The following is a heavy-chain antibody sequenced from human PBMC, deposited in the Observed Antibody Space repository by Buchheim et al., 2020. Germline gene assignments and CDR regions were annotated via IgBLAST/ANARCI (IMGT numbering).Heavy chain of an antibody. V-gene: IGHV3-48*01. J-gene: IGHJ4*02. D-gene: IGHD3-22*01. CDR1: GFTFSSYS. CDR3: ARGQYYYDIDY. CDR2: ISSSSSTI. Sequence: EVQLVESGGGLVQPGGSLRLSCAASGFTFSSYSMNWVRQAPGKGLEWVSYISSSSSTIYYADSVKGRFTISRDNAKNSLYLPMNTLRAEDTAVYYCARGQYYYDIDYWGQGTL.